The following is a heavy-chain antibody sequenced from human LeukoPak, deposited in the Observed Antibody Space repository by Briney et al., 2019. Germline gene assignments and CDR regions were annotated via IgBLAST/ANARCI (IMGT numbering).Heavy chain of an antibody. CDR2: IYYSGST. D-gene: IGHD3-10*01. J-gene: IGHJ4*02. CDR3: ARLLWFGEFSGY. CDR1: GGSISSSSYY. V-gene: IGHV4-39*01. Sequence: PSETLSFTCTVSGGSISSSSYYWGWIRQPPGKGLEWIGSIYYSGSTYYNPSLKSRVTISVDTSKSQFSLELSSVTAADTAVYYCARLLWFGEFSGYWGQGTLVTVSS.